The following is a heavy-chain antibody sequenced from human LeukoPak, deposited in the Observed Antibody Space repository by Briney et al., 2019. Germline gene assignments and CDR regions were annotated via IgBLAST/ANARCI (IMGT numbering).Heavy chain of an antibody. D-gene: IGHD6-13*01. Sequence: SETLSLTCTVSGGSISSGGYYWSWIRQPPGKGLEWIGYIYHSGSTYYNPSLKSRVTISVDRSKNQFSLKLSSVTAADTAAYYCARGIAAAGPFQHWGQGTLVTVSS. CDR3: ARGIAAAGPFQH. J-gene: IGHJ1*01. CDR1: GGSISSGGYY. V-gene: IGHV4-30-2*01. CDR2: IYHSGST.